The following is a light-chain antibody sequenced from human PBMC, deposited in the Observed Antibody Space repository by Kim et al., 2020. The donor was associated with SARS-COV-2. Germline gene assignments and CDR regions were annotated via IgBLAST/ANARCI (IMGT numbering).Light chain of an antibody. V-gene: IGKV4-1*01. Sequence: DIVMTQSPDSLAVSLGERATINCKSSQSVLYSSNNKNFLTWYQQKPGQPPNMLIYWASARGSGVPARFSGSGSGTDFTLTISSLQAEDVAVYYCQQYFSTPQTFGEGTKVDIK. J-gene: IGKJ4*01. CDR3: QQYFSTPQT. CDR1: QSVLYSSNNKNF. CDR2: WAS.